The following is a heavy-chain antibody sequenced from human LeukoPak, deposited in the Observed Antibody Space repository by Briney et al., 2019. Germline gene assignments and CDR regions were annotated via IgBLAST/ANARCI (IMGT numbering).Heavy chain of an antibody. V-gene: IGHV3-23*01. CDR2: ISGSGGST. J-gene: IGHJ4*02. CDR3: AKDYLASSGYYSNCFDY. D-gene: IGHD3-22*01. Sequence: GGNLRLSCAASGFTFSSYGMSWVRQAPGKGLEWVSAISGSGGSTYYADSVKGRFTISRDNSKNTLYLQMNSLRAEDTAVYYCAKDYLASSGYYSNCFDYWGQGTLVTVSS. CDR1: GFTFSSYG.